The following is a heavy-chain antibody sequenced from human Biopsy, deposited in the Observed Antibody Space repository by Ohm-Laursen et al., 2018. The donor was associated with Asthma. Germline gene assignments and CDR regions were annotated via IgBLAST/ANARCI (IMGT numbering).Heavy chain of an antibody. Sequence: TQTLTLTCTFSGFSLSTSGGGVGWIHQPPGKALEWLGNIYWDDDKRYSPSLQSRPTITRDTPKDQVVLTMTNMGPVDTGTYYCVHTLVGLKAFDFWGQGTLVTVSS. D-gene: IGHD1-26*01. J-gene: IGHJ4*02. CDR1: GFSLSTSGGG. V-gene: IGHV2-5*02. CDR2: IYWDDDK. CDR3: VHTLVGLKAFDF.